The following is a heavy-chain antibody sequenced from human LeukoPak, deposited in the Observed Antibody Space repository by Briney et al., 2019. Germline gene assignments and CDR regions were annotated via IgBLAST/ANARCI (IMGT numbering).Heavy chain of an antibody. J-gene: IGHJ5*02. Sequence: ASVKVSCKASGYTFTGYYMHWVRQAPGQGPEWMGWINPNSGGTNYAQKLQGRVTMTTDTSTSTAYMELRSLRSDDTAVYYCAREMRGLRLPVWFDPWGQGTLVTVSS. V-gene: IGHV1-2*02. CDR1: GYTFTGYY. CDR2: INPNSGGT. CDR3: AREMRGLRLPVWFDP. D-gene: IGHD5-12*01.